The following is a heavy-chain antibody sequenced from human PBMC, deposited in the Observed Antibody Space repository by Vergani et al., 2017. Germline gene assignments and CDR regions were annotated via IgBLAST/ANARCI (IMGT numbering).Heavy chain of an antibody. J-gene: IGHJ4*02. CDR2: ISGSGGST. Sequence: EVQLLESGGGLVQPGGSLRLSCAASGFTFSSYAMSWVRQAPGKGLEWVSAISGSGGSTYYADSVKGRFTISRDNSKNTLYLQMNSLRAEDTALYYCAKDLLEYSSFSSANDYWGQGTLVTVSS. CDR3: AKDLLEYSSFSSANDY. CDR1: GFTFSSYA. V-gene: IGHV3-23*01. D-gene: IGHD6-6*01.